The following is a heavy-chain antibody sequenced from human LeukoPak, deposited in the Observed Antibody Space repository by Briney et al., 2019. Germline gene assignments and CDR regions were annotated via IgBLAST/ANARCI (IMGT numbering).Heavy chain of an antibody. CDR2: IYASGST. V-gene: IGHV4-61*02. Sequence: SQTLSLTCAVSGGSISSGSYYWSWIRQPAGKGLEWIGRIYASGSTNYNPSLKSRVTISVDTSKNQFSLKLSSVTAADTAVYYCARKGDVWGKGTTVTVSS. CDR3: ARKGDV. J-gene: IGHJ6*04. CDR1: GGSISSGSYY.